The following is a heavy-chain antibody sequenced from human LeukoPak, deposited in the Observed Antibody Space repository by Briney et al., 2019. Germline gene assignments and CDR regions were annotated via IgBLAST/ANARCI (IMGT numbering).Heavy chain of an antibody. CDR1: GGSISPYY. CDR2: IFYNGNT. CDR3: VNYGGNPASWFDP. V-gene: IGHV4-59*08. D-gene: IGHD4-23*01. J-gene: IGHJ5*02. Sequence: SETLSLTCTVSGGSISPYYWSWVRQPPGKGLEWIAYIFYNGNTNYNPSLKSRVTISLDTSKKQVSLKLSSVTAADTAVYYCVNYGGNPASWFDPWGQGTLVTVSS.